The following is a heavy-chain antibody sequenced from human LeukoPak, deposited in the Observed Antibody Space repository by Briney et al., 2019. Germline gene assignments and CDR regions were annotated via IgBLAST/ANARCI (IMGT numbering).Heavy chain of an antibody. CDR3: TKEFCGSRAACAGGSYYDF. V-gene: IGHV3-13*01. J-gene: IGHJ2*01. Sequence: GGSLRLSCAASGFTFCEDDFHWVRQAPGKGLGWGAAIGVTGDTYYAASVKGRFTISREDAANSLYLQMRSLGAGDTALYYCTKEFCGSRAACAGGSYYDFWGRGALVTVSS. CDR2: IGVTGDT. CDR1: GFTFCEDD. D-gene: IGHD2-15*01.